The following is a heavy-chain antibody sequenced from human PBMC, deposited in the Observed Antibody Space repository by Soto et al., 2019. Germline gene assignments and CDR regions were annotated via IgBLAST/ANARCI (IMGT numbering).Heavy chain of an antibody. J-gene: IGHJ4*02. V-gene: IGHV3-30*18. CDR3: AKDRNTYFDY. CDR2: MSYDGSNK. Sequence: QVQLVESGGGVVQPGRSLRLSCAASGFTFSSFAMHWVRQAPGKGLEWVAVMSYDGSNKYYADSVKGRFTISRDNSKNTXYLQMNNLRAEXTAVYYCAKDRNTYFDYWGQGNLVTVSS. CDR1: GFTFSSFA.